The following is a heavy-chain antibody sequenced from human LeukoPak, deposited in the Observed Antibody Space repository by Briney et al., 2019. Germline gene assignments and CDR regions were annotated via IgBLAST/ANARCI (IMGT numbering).Heavy chain of an antibody. CDR3: ARDSSGLSYFDY. J-gene: IGHJ4*02. D-gene: IGHD3-22*01. V-gene: IGHV3-66*01. CDR2: IYSGGTT. Sequence: PGGSLRPSCAASGFTVSSNYMSWVRQAPGKGLEWVSVIYSGGTTYYADSVKGRFTISRDNSKNTLYLQMNSLRAEDTAVYYCARDSSGLSYFDYWGQGTLVTVSS. CDR1: GFTVSSNY.